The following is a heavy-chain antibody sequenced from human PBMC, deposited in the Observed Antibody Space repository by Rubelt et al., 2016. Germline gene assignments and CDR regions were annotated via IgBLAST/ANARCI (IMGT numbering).Heavy chain of an antibody. CDR1: GGSISTYY. CDR3: ASNTKYSNWHGMNA. Sequence: QVQLQESGPGLVKPSETLSLTCTVSGGSISTYYWSWIRQPPGKGLEWIGYVFYTGSANYNPSLKSRVTISVDTSRNHVSWKMGSVTAADTAVYYCASNTKYSNWHGMNAWGQGTTVIVSS. D-gene: IGHD6-6*01. CDR2: VFYTGSA. V-gene: IGHV4-59*08. J-gene: IGHJ6*02.